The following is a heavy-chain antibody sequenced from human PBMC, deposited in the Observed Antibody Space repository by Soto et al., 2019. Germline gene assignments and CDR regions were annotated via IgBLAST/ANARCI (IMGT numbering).Heavy chain of an antibody. Sequence: ASVKVSCKASGYTFTSYGMNWVRQAPGRGLEWMGWINPGNGNTKYSQKFQGRVIIERDTSASTAYMELSSLRSEDTAVYYCARGIKRRYYYYYYGMDVWGQGTTVTVSS. CDR3: ARGIKRRYYYYYYGMDV. CDR1: GYTFTSYG. V-gene: IGHV1-3*01. CDR2: INPGNGNT. J-gene: IGHJ6*02.